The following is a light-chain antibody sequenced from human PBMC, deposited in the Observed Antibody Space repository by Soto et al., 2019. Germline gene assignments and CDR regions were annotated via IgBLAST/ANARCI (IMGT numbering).Light chain of an antibody. Sequence: EIVLTQSPATLSLSPGETATLSYRASQSVSTYLAWYQQKPGQAPRLLIYDASNTATGIPARFSGSGSGTDFTLTISSLEPEDFAVYYCRQRSNWPLTFGGGTKVEIK. J-gene: IGKJ4*01. CDR2: DAS. V-gene: IGKV3-11*01. CDR3: RQRSNWPLT. CDR1: QSVSTY.